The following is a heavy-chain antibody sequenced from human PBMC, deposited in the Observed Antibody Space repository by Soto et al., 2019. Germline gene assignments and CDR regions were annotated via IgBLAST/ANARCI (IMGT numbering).Heavy chain of an antibody. J-gene: IGHJ4*02. V-gene: IGHV1-18*01. D-gene: IGHD1-1*01. CDR3: ARGRYGDY. Sequence: QVHLVQSGAEVKKPGASVKVSCKASGYTFTSYGITWVRQAPGQGLEWMGWISAHNGNTDYAQKLQGRVIVTRDTSTSTAYMELMSVRSDDTAVYYCARGRYGDYWGQGALVTVSS. CDR1: GYTFTSYG. CDR2: ISAHNGNT.